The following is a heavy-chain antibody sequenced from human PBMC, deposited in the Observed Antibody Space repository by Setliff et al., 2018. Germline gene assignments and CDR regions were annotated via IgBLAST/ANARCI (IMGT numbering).Heavy chain of an antibody. CDR3: ARDRLRSDSPWGYFDY. CDR1: GYTFTIYA. D-gene: IGHD3-16*01. V-gene: IGHV1-3*01. CDR2: INAGNGNT. Sequence: ASVKVSCKASGYTFTIYAIHWVRQAPGQRLEWMGWINAGNGNTKYSQKFQGRVTITGDTSASTAYMELSGLISEDTAVYYCARDRLRSDSPWGYFDYWGQGTLVTVSS. J-gene: IGHJ4*02.